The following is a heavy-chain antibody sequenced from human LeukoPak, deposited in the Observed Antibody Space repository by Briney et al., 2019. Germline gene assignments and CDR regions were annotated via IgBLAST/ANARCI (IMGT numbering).Heavy chain of an antibody. J-gene: IGHJ4*02. V-gene: IGHV3-21*01. CDR2: ISSSSIYI. CDR3: ARDYSSAHYDY. CDR1: GFTFSNHR. Sequence: PGGSLRLSCAASGFTFSNHRMNWVRQAPGKGLEWVSSISSSSIYIYYADSVKGRFTISRGNAKNSLYLQMNSLRAEDTAVYYCARDYSSAHYDYWGQGTLVTVSS. D-gene: IGHD4-11*01.